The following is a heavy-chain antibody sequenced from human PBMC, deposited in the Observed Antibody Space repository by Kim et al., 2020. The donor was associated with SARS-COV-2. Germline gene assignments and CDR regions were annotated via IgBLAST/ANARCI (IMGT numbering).Heavy chain of an antibody. D-gene: IGHD5-18*01. CDR3: ATGDGYNYGLGY. J-gene: IGHJ4*02. V-gene: IGHV1-18*01. Sequence: IYAQKFQGRVTLTTDTSTTSAYMELRSLKSDDTAVYYCATGDGYNYGLGYWGQGTLVTVSS.